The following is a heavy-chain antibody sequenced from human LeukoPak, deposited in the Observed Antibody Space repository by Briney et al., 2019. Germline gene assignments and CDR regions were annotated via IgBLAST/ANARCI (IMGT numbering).Heavy chain of an antibody. CDR3: ARGLRYCSGGSSYNSDAFDI. Sequence: GGSLRLSCAASGFTFSSYDMHWVRQATGKGLEWVSAICTTGDPYYPGSVKGRFTISRENAKNSLYLQMISLRAGDTAVYYCARGLRYCSGGSSYNSDAFDIWGQGTMVTVSS. D-gene: IGHD2-15*01. V-gene: IGHV3-13*05. CDR2: ICTTGDP. J-gene: IGHJ3*02. CDR1: GFTFSSYD.